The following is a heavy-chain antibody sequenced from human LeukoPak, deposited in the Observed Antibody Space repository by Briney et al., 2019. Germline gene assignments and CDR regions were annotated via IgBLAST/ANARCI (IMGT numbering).Heavy chain of an antibody. J-gene: IGHJ4*02. CDR3: ARIGPDGYTLDY. CDR2: IYYSGST. D-gene: IGHD5-24*01. CDR1: GGSISTFY. V-gene: IGHV4-59*01. Sequence: SETLSLTCNVSGGSISTFYWSRIRQPPGKRLEWIGYIYYSGSTTYNPSLKSRVTISADTSKNQFSLKLSSVTTTDTAVYYCARIGPDGYTLDYWGQGTLVTVSS.